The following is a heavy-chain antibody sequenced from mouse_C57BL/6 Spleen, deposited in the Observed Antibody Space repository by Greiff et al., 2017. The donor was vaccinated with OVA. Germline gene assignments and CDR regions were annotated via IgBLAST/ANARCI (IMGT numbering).Heavy chain of an antibody. Sequence: VQLQQSGAELVRPGASVKLSCTASGFNIKDDYMHWVKQRPEQGLEWIGWIDPENGDTEYASKFQGKATITADTSSNTAYLQLSSLTSGDTAVYYCTGYAGFAYWGQGTLVTVSA. CDR2: IDPENGDT. D-gene: IGHD1-2*01. CDR3: TGYAGFAY. CDR1: GFNIKDDY. V-gene: IGHV14-4*01. J-gene: IGHJ3*01.